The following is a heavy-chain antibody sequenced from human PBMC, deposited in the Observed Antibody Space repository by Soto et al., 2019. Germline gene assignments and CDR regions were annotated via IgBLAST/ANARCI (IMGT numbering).Heavy chain of an antibody. CDR2: IYPGDSDT. CDR1: GYSFTSYW. CDR3: ATATTVTTDYYYYYYMDV. J-gene: IGHJ6*03. D-gene: IGHD4-4*01. V-gene: IGHV5-51*01. Sequence: GESLKISCKGSGYSFTSYWIGWVRQMPGKGLEWMGIIYPGDSDTRYSPSFQGQVTISADKSISTAYLQWSSLKASDTAMYYCATATTVTTDYYYYYYMDVWGQGTTVTVSS.